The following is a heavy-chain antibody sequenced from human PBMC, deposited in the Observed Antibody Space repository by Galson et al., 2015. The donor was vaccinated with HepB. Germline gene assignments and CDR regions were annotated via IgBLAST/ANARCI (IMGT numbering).Heavy chain of an antibody. D-gene: IGHD3-10*01. CDR3: AQDLTYYYGSGSYFVGMDA. J-gene: IGHJ6*02. CDR2: ISWNSDFT. Sequence: SLRLSCAASGFTFEDYAMHWVRQVPGKGLEWVSGISWNSDFTGYADSVRGRFTISRDNAKYSLDLQMNSLRTEDTALYYCAQDLTYYYGSGSYFVGMDAWGQGTTVTVS. CDR1: GFTFEDYA. V-gene: IGHV3-9*01.